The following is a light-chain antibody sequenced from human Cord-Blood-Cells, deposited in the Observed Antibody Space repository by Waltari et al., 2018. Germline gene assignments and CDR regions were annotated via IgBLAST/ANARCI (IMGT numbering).Light chain of an antibody. CDR2: DVS. V-gene: IGLV2-11*01. Sequence: QSALTQPRSVSGSPGQSVTISCTGTSSDVGGSNYVSWYQQHPGKAPKRMIYDVSKRPSGVPDRFSGSKSGNTASLTIAGRQAEDEADYYCCSYAGSYTYVFGTGTKVTVL. CDR3: CSYAGSYTYV. J-gene: IGLJ1*01. CDR1: SSDVGGSNY.